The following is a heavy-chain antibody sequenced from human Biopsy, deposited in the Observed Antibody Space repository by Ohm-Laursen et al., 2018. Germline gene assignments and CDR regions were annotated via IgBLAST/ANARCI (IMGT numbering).Heavy chain of an antibody. CDR1: GDSISSYY. CDR2: VYYTGST. V-gene: IGHV4-59*01. Sequence: GTLSLTCTVSGDSISSYYWSWIRQPPGKGLQWIGYVYYTGSTDYNPSLQSRVTISVDTSKNHFSLRLRSVTPADTAIYYCARDRGYYSDRTVPGYLDLWGRGTLVTVSS. D-gene: IGHD3-22*01. CDR3: ARDRGYYSDRTVPGYLDL. J-gene: IGHJ2*01.